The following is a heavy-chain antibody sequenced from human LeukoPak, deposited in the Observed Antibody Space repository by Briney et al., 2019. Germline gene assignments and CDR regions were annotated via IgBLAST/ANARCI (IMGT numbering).Heavy chain of an antibody. Sequence: SETLSLTCTVSGDSIISGGYHWSWIRQHPGKGLEWIGHIYNSGSPFYNTSLKSRVTISVDTSKNQFSLKLSSVTAADTAVYFCARDHTGNGHFDYWGQGTLVTVSS. V-gene: IGHV4-31*03. J-gene: IGHJ4*02. CDR3: ARDHTGNGHFDY. CDR2: IYNSGSP. CDR1: GDSIISGGYH. D-gene: IGHD1-1*01.